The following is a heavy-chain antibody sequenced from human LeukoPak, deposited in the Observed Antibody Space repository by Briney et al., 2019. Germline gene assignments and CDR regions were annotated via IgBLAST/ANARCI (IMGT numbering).Heavy chain of an antibody. J-gene: IGHJ4*02. Sequence: PGRSLRLSCAASGFTFTTYTMNWVRLAPGKGLEWVSSISIGGGSTFYADSVKGRFTISRDNSKNTLFLQMNSLRAEDTAVYYCAQAEYYDILTGSDYFDYWGQGTLVTVSS. D-gene: IGHD3-9*01. CDR2: ISIGGGST. V-gene: IGHV3-23*01. CDR1: GFTFTTYT. CDR3: AQAEYYDILTGSDYFDY.